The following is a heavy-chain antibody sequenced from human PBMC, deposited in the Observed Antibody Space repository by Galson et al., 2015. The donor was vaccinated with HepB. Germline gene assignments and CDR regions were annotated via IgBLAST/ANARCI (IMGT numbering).Heavy chain of an antibody. CDR3: AKDRAPRPRPLYFDY. CDR1: GFTFSSYA. Sequence: SLRLSCAASGFTFSSYAMSWVRQAPGKGLEWVSAISGSGGSTYCADSMKGRFTISRDNSKNTLYLQMNSLRAEDTAVYYCAKDRAPRPRPLYFDYWGRGTLVTVSS. J-gene: IGHJ4*02. V-gene: IGHV3-23*01. CDR2: ISGSGGST.